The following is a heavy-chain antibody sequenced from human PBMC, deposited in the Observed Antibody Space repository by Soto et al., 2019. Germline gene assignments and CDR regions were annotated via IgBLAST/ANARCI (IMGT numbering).Heavy chain of an antibody. J-gene: IGHJ4*02. V-gene: IGHV4-4*02. CDR3: ARRWGEGRVDY. D-gene: IGHD3-10*01. CDR1: GGSISSSNW. Sequence: QVQLQESGPGLVKPSGTLSLTCAVSGGSISSSNWWSWVRQPPGKGLEWIGEIYHSGNTNYNPSLKSRVTMAVDTSRNQFSLKLSSETAADTAVYYCARRWGEGRVDYWGQGTLVTVSS. CDR2: IYHSGNT.